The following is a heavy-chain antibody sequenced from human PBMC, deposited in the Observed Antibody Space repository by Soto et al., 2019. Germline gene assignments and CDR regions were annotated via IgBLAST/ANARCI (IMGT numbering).Heavy chain of an antibody. CDR1: GGSISSGDFY. CDR3: ARAYDFSVRFDY. D-gene: IGHD4-4*01. J-gene: IGHJ4*02. Sequence: SETLSLTCTVSGGSISSGDFYWSWIRQPPGKGLELIGNIYYSGSTYYNPSLRSRAIMSVDTSQNQFSLKLSSLTAADTAVYSCARAYDFSVRFDYWGQGALVTVSS. V-gene: IGHV4-30-4*01. CDR2: IYYSGST.